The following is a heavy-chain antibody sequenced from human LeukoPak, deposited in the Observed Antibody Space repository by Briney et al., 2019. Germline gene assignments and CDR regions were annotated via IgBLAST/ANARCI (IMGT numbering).Heavy chain of an antibody. V-gene: IGHV3-49*04. CDR2: IRSKAYGGTT. CDR3: TRDYGDYKADY. CDR1: GFTFSSYS. J-gene: IGHJ4*02. Sequence: GGSLRLSCAASGFTFSSYSMNWVRQAPGKGLEWVGFIRSKAYGGTTEYAASVKGRFTISREDTKSSAYLQMNSLKTEDTAVYYCTRDYGDYKADYWGQGTLVTVSS. D-gene: IGHD4-17*01.